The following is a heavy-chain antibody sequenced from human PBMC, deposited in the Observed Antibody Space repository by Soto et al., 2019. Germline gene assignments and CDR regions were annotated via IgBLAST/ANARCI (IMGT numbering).Heavy chain of an antibody. CDR2: IDWDDDK. CDR1: GFSLTTNKMS. CDR3: AHRSRGYAYYFDQ. Sequence: SGPTLVNPTQTLTLTCTFSGFSLTTNKMSVSWIRQPPGKALEWLARIDWDDDKFYNTSLRSRLTITEDTSKNQVVLTMTNMDPVDTATYYCAHRSRGYAYYFDQWGQGTLVTVSS. D-gene: IGHD5-12*01. J-gene: IGHJ4*02. V-gene: IGHV2-70*12.